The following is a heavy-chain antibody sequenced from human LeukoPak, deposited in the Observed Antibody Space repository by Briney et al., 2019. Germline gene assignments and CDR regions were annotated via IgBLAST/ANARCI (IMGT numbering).Heavy chain of an antibody. Sequence: GASVKVSCKASGGTFSSYAISWVRQAPGQGLEWMGRIIPILGIANYAQKFQGRVTITADKSTSTAYMELSSLRSEDTAVYYCARHLTRDPYYFDYWGQGTLVTVSS. CDR3: ARHLTRDPYYFDY. D-gene: IGHD3-9*01. V-gene: IGHV1-69*04. J-gene: IGHJ4*02. CDR1: GGTFSSYA. CDR2: IIPILGIA.